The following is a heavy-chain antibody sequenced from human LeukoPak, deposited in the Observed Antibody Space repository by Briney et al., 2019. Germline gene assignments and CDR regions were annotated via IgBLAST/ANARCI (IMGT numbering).Heavy chain of an antibody. D-gene: IGHD1-26*01. V-gene: IGHV3-30*14. CDR1: GFTFSSYA. Sequence: GGSLRLSCAASGFTFSSYAMHWVRQAPGKGLEWVAVISYDGSNKYYADSVKGRFTISRENAKNSLYLQMNSLRAGDTAVYYCARGAIVGATTSWFDPWGQGTLVTVSS. CDR2: ISYDGSNK. J-gene: IGHJ5*02. CDR3: ARGAIVGATTSWFDP.